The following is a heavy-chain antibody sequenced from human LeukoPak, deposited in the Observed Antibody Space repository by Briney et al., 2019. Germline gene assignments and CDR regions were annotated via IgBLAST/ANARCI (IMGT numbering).Heavy chain of an antibody. CDR3: ARDQDIAAAGTGY. Sequence: SGTLSLTCAVSGGSISSSNWWSWVRQPRGKGLEWIGEIYHSGSTNYNPSLKSRVTISVDKSKNQFSLELSSVTAADTAVYYCARDQDIAAAGTGYWGQGTLVTVSS. D-gene: IGHD6-13*01. V-gene: IGHV4-4*02. CDR2: IYHSGST. J-gene: IGHJ4*02. CDR1: GGSISSSNW.